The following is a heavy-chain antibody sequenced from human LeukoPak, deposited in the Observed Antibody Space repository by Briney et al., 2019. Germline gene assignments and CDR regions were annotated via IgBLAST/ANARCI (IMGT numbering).Heavy chain of an antibody. CDR2: VSYTGRT. CDR1: GGSLSGHY. J-gene: IGHJ5*02. CDR3: ARDSDDSSGYNWFDP. V-gene: IGHV4-59*11. D-gene: IGHD3-22*01. Sequence: SETLCLTCTVSGGSLSGHYWSWIRQPPGKRLEWIGYVSYTGRTKYNPSLQSRVTISVDTSKKQFSLKLSSVTAADTAVYYCARDSDDSSGYNWFDPWGQGTLVTVSS.